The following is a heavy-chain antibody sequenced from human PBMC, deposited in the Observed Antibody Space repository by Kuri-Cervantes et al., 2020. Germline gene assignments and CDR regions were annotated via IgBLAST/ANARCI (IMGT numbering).Heavy chain of an antibody. J-gene: IGHJ4*02. CDR3: AREHCSGTSCSYFDY. D-gene: IGHD2-15*01. CDR2: ISSSGRTI. CDR1: GFTFSSYE. V-gene: IGHV3-48*03. Sequence: GESLKISCAASGFTFSSYEMNWVRQAPGKGLEWVSYISSSGRTIYYADSVKGRFTISRDSAKNSLYLQMNSLRAEDTAVYFCAREHCSGTSCSYFDYWGQGTLVTVSS.